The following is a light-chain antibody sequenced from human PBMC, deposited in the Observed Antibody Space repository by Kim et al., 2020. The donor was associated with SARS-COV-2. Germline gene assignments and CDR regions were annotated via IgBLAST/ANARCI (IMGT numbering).Light chain of an antibody. CDR2: DVS. CDR1: SSDIGISDY. J-gene: IGLJ2*01. Sequence: QSALTQPASVSGSPGQSITISCTGTSSDIGISDYVSWSQQHPGKAPKLMIYDVSNRPSGVSNRFSGSKSGNTASLTISGLQAEYEADYYCSSFSGGSTLLFGGGTQLTVL. CDR3: SSFSGGSTLL. V-gene: IGLV2-14*03.